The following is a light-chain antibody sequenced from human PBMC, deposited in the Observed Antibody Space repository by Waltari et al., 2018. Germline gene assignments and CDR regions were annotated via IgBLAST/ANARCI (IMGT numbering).Light chain of an antibody. CDR3: QQYENLPIT. Sequence: DIHMTKSTTSLSASVGDRVTITSQASQDIKKYLHWYQPKPGKAPKLLIYDAYSLETGVPSRFRGSGSGTDFTFTISSLQPEDVSTYYCQQYENLPITFGQGTRLDFK. CDR1: QDIKKY. V-gene: IGKV1-33*01. CDR2: DAY. J-gene: IGKJ5*01.